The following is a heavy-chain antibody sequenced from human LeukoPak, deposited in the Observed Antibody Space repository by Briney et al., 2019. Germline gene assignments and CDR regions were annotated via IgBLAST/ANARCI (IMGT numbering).Heavy chain of an antibody. CDR1: GYTFTSYF. CDR3: ARGPRGYSGYDPFPFDY. Sequence: ASVKVSCKASGYTFTSYFVTWVRQAPGQGLEWMGWINTNTGNPTYAQGSTGRFVFSLDTSVSTAYLQISSLKAEDTAVYYCARGPRGYSGYDPFPFDYWGQGTLVTVSS. V-gene: IGHV7-4-1*02. D-gene: IGHD5-12*01. J-gene: IGHJ4*02. CDR2: INTNTGNP.